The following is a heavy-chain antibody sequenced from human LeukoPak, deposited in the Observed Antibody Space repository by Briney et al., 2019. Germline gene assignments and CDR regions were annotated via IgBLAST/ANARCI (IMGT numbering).Heavy chain of an antibody. CDR3: ARGRQYLNPFDS. J-gene: IGHJ4*02. D-gene: IGHD2/OR15-2a*01. V-gene: IGHV4-59*01. CDR2: ISYTGTT. CDR1: GDSTSSYH. Sequence: SETLSLTCTVSGDSTSSYHWNWIRQPPGKGLGYIGHISYTGTTNYNPSLKSRVTISLDTSKNQFSLKLNSVTAADTAVYYCARGRQYLNPFDSWGQGTLVTVSS.